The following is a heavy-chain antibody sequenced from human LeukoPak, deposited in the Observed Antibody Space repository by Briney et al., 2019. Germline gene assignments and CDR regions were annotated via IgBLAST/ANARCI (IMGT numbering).Heavy chain of an antibody. D-gene: IGHD3-22*01. J-gene: IGHJ4*02. V-gene: IGHV1-3*01. CDR1: GYTFTSYA. Sequence: ASVKVSCKASGYTFTSYAMHWVRQAPGQRLEWMGWINAGNGNTKYSQKFQGRVTITRDTSASTAYMELSSLRSEDTAVYYCARDGYDSSGYYPYFDYWGQGTLVTVSS. CDR3: ARDGYDSSGYYPYFDY. CDR2: INAGNGNT.